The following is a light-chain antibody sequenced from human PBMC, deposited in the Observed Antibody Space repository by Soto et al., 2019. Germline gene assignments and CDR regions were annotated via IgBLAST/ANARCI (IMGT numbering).Light chain of an antibody. J-gene: IGKJ1*01. Sequence: DIQMTQSPSSLSASVGDRVTITCRASQGSRNDLGWYQQKPGKAPKRLIYDASNLPSRVPSRFSGTASGIDFTLPLRSLHSEQSAPYPCLQHYSYPRTFGQGTQVHIK. CDR3: LQHYSYPRT. CDR1: QGSRND. V-gene: IGKV1-17*01. CDR2: DAS.